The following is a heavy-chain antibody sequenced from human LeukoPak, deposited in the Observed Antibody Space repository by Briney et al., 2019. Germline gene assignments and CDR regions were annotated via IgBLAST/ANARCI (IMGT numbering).Heavy chain of an antibody. Sequence: GGSLRLSCAASGFTFSSYWMNWVRQAPGKGLEWVANIKPDGSDQYYVDSVKGRFTISRDNAKNSLYLQMNSLRAEDTAVYYCARDQDYALDYWGQGTLVTVSS. CDR3: ARDQDYALDY. D-gene: IGHD3-16*01. CDR1: GFTFSSYW. CDR2: IKPDGSDQ. J-gene: IGHJ4*02. V-gene: IGHV3-7*01.